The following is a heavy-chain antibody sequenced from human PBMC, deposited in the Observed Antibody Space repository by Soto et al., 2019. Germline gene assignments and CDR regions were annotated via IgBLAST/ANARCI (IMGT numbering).Heavy chain of an antibody. D-gene: IGHD6-6*01. V-gene: IGHV3-49*03. CDR2: IKSKAFGGTP. CDR1: GFTFGDYA. CDR3: TTDHHSSSSFDY. J-gene: IGHJ4*02. Sequence: GGSLRLSCSPSGFTFGDYAMNWFRQAPGKGLEWVGFIKSKAFGGTPEYAASVKGRFTISRDDSKNTLYLQMNSLKTEDTAVYYCTTDHHSSSSFDYWGQGTLVTVSS.